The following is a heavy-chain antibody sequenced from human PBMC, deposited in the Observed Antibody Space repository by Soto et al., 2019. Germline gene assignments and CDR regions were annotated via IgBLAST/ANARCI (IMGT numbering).Heavy chain of an antibody. CDR2: ISSSGSTI. J-gene: IGHJ6*02. Sequence: QVQLVESGGGLVKPGGSLRLSCAASGFTFSDYYMSWIRQAPGKGLEWVSYISSSGSTIYYADSVKGRFPISRDNAKNSLYLQMNSLRAEDTAVYYCARLDGNDYDSSGYYYYYYGMDVWGQGTTVTVSS. V-gene: IGHV3-11*01. CDR1: GFTFSDYY. CDR3: ARLDGNDYDSSGYYYYYYGMDV. D-gene: IGHD3-22*01.